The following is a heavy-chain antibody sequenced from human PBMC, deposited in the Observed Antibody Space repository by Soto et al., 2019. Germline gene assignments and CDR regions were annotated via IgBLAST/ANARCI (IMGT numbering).Heavy chain of an antibody. V-gene: IGHV1-3*01. Sequence: QVQLVQSGAEVKKPGASVKVSCKASGYTFTSYAMHWVRQAPGQRLEWMGWINAGNGNTKYSQKFQGRVTITRDTSASTAYMELSSLRSEDTAVYYCASSGVLVGYSYGWLGLDYWGQGTLVTVSS. J-gene: IGHJ4*02. CDR1: GYTFTSYA. CDR3: ASSGVLVGYSYGWLGLDY. D-gene: IGHD5-18*01. CDR2: INAGNGNT.